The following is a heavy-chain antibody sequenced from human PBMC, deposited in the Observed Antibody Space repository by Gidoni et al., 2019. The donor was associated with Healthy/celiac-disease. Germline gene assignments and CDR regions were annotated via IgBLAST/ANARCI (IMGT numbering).Heavy chain of an antibody. CDR1: GFTFRDYY. Sequence: QVQLVASGGGLVKPGGSLRLSCAASGFTFRDYYLRWIRQAPGKGLEWVSYISSSGSTIYYADSVKGRFTISRDNANNSLYLQMNSLRAEDTAVYYCAREGVSYGYSWFDPWGQGTLVTVSS. CDR3: AREGVSYGYSWFDP. J-gene: IGHJ5*02. V-gene: IGHV3-11*04. D-gene: IGHD5-18*01. CDR2: ISSSGSTI.